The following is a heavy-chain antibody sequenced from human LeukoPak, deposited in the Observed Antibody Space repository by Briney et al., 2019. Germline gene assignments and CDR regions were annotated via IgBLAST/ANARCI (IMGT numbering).Heavy chain of an antibody. D-gene: IGHD3-10*01. Sequence: SETLSLTCGVYGGSFSGYYWSWIRQPPGKGLEWIGEVNHSGHTSYNPSLKSRVTLSVDTSRNQFSLKVTSVSAADTAVYYCARDLVGLVTMVRGVMGGYWGQGTLVTVSS. CDR1: GGSFSGYY. CDR2: VNHSGHT. V-gene: IGHV4-34*01. CDR3: ARDLVGLVTMVRGVMGGY. J-gene: IGHJ4*02.